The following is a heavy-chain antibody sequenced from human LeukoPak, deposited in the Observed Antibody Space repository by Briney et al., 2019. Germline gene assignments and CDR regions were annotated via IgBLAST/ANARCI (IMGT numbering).Heavy chain of an antibody. CDR3: AGEYSAYGDYARVYY. Sequence: TGGSLRLSCAASGFTFDDYAMHWVRQAPGKGLEWVSGISWNSGSVAYAVSVKGRFTISRDNSKNSLYLQMNSLRAEDTAVYYCAGEYSAYGDYARVYYWGQGTLVTVSS. CDR1: GFTFDDYA. CDR2: ISWNSGSV. D-gene: IGHD4-17*01. V-gene: IGHV3-9*01. J-gene: IGHJ4*02.